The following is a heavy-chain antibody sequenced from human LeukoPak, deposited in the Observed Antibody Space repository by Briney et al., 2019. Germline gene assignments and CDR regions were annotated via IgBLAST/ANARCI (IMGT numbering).Heavy chain of an antibody. D-gene: IGHD3-3*01. CDR3: ARDVTRNVGYYYYYYMDV. J-gene: IGHJ6*03. CDR1: GFTFTSYW. V-gene: IGHV3-7*03. Sequence: GGSLRLSCAASGFTFTSYWMSWVRQAPGKGLEWVANIKQDGSEKYYVDSVKGRFTISRDNAKNSVYLQMNSLRAEDTAVYYCARDVTRNVGYYYYYYMDVWGKGPRSPSP. CDR2: IKQDGSEK.